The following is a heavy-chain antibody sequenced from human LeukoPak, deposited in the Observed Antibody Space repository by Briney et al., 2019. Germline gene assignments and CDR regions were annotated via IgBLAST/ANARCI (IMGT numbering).Heavy chain of an antibody. CDR3: AREVSSSGYSL. Sequence: SETLSLTCTVSGYSISSGYYWGWIRQPPGKGLEWIGSIYYSGSTYYNPSLKSRVTISVDTSKNQFSLKLSSVTAADTAVYYCAREVSSSGYSLWGQGTLVTVSS. CDR2: IYYSGST. J-gene: IGHJ4*02. V-gene: IGHV4-38-2*02. CDR1: GYSISSGYY. D-gene: IGHD3-22*01.